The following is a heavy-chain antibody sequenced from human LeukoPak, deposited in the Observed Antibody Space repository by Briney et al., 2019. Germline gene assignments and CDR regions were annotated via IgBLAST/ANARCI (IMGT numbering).Heavy chain of an antibody. Sequence: PSETLSLTCTVSGGSISSAGYYWSWIRQPPGKGLEWIGEINHSGSTNYNPSLKSRVTISVDTSKNQFSLKLSSVTAADTAVYYCARPRSGSSLYYYYYRDVWGKGPRSPSP. CDR2: INHSGST. CDR1: GGSISSAGYY. V-gene: IGHV4-34*01. J-gene: IGHJ6*03. D-gene: IGHD6-13*01. CDR3: ARPRSGSSLYYYYYRDV.